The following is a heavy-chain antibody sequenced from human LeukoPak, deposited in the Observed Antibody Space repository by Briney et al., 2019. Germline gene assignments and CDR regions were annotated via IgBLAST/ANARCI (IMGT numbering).Heavy chain of an antibody. CDR2: ISYDGSNK. Sequence: PGKSLRLSCAASGFTFSSYGMHWVRQAPGKGLEWVAVISYDGSNKYYADSVKGRFTISRDNSKNTLYLQMNSLRAEDTAVYYCAKDLDVWGQGTTVTVSS. V-gene: IGHV3-30*18. CDR1: GFTFSSYG. J-gene: IGHJ6*02. CDR3: AKDLDV.